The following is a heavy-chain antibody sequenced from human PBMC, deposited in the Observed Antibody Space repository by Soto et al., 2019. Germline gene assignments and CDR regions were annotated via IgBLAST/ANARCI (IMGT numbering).Heavy chain of an antibody. J-gene: IGHJ6*02. CDR1: GFTFSSYA. Sequence: VQLVESGGGLVQPGGSLRLSCAASGFTFSSYAMHWVRQAPGKGLEYVSVISSNGGSTYYANSVKGRFTISRDNSKNPLYLQMGSLRAEDMAVYYCARAIWETYGMDVWGQGPTVTVSS. D-gene: IGHD3-9*01. CDR2: ISSNGGST. CDR3: ARAIWETYGMDV. V-gene: IGHV3-64*01.